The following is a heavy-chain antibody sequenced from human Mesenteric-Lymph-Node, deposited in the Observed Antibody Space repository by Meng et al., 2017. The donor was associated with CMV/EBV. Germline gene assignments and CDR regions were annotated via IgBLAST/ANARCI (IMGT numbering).Heavy chain of an antibody. CDR2: ISAAGTAT. Sequence: GESLKISCAASGFTFSSYAMIWVRQAPGKGLEWVSAISAAGTATYYADSVKGRFTSSRDNSKNTLYLQMNSLRAEDTAVYYCARRNYYDSSGYYEGDAFDIWGQGTMVTVSS. J-gene: IGHJ3*02. CDR1: GFTFSSYA. D-gene: IGHD3-22*01. V-gene: IGHV3-23*01. CDR3: ARRNYYDSSGYYEGDAFDI.